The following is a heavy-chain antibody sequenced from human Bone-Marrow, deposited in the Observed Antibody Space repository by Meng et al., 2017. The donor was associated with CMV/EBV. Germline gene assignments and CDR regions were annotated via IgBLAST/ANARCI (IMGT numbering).Heavy chain of an antibody. J-gene: IGHJ4*02. CDR1: GFTFSSYA. CDR3: ARDSTGALFGVVIMVY. CDR2: ISGSGGST. Sequence: GESLKISCAASGFTFSSYAMSWVRQAPGKGLEWVSAISGSGGSTYYADSVKGRFTISRDNSKNSLYLQMNSLRAEDTAVYYCARDSTGALFGVVIMVYWGQGTLVTVSS. V-gene: IGHV3-23*01. D-gene: IGHD3-3*01.